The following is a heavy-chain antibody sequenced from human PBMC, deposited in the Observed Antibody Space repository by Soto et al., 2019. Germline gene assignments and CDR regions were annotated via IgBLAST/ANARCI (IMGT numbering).Heavy chain of an antibody. V-gene: IGHV1-18*01. Sequence: ASVKVSCKASGYTFTSYGISWVRQAPGQGLEWMGWISAYNGNTNYAQKLQGRVTMTTDTSTSTAYMELRSLRSDDTAVYYCARDLITMVRGVTDYYYGMDVWGQGTTVTVPS. CDR3: ARDLITMVRGVTDYYYGMDV. CDR1: GYTFTSYG. J-gene: IGHJ6*02. D-gene: IGHD3-10*01. CDR2: ISAYNGNT.